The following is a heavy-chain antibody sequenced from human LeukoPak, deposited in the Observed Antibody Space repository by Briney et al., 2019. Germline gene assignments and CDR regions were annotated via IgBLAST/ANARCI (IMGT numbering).Heavy chain of an antibody. D-gene: IGHD1-1*01. J-gene: IGHJ5*02. CDR3: ARGGTTGTTKSRFDP. CDR2: IIPIFGTA. CDR1: GGTFSSYA. Sequence: SVKVSCKASGGTFSSYAISWVRQAPGQRLEWMGGIIPIFGTANYAQKFQGRVTITADKSTSTAYMELGSLRSEDTAVYYCARGGTTGTTKSRFDPWGQGTLVTVSS. V-gene: IGHV1-69*06.